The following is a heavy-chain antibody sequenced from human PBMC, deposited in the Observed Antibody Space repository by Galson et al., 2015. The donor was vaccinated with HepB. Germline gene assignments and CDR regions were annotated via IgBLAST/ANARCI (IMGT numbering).Heavy chain of an antibody. D-gene: IGHD2-21*01. CDR2: IYPDDADK. V-gene: IGHV5-51*03. CDR3: ARRYFIRDSFDS. CDR1: GSSFTAYW. Sequence: SGAEVKKPGESLKISCKASGSSFTAYWIAWVRQMPGKGLEWMGMIYPDDADKRYSPSFEGQVTMSVDRSTTTAYLQWSSLKASDTAIYFCARRYFIRDSFDSWGQGTMVTVSS. J-gene: IGHJ3*02.